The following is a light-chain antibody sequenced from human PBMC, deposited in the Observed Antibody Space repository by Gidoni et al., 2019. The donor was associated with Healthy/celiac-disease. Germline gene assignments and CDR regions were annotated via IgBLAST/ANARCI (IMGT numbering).Light chain of an antibody. J-gene: IGKJ3*01. V-gene: IGKV4-1*01. CDR2: WAS. CDR3: QQYYSTPGT. Sequence: DIVMTQSPDSLAVSLGERATINCKSSQSVLYSSNNKNYLAWYQQKPGQPPKLLIYWASTRESGVPARFSGRGSGTDFPLTISSLQAEDVAVYYCQQYYSTPGTFGPGTKVDIK. CDR1: QSVLYSSNNKNY.